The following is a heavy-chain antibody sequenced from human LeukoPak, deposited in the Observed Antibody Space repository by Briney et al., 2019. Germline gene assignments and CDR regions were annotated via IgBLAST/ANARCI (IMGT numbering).Heavy chain of an antibody. Sequence: GGSLRLSCAASGFTFSNYQMNWVRQAPGKGLEWVPCISSSSSYIYYADSVKGRFTISRDNAKNSLFLQMNSLRAEDTAVYYCAREGYSYGYDHWGQGTLVTVSS. D-gene: IGHD5-18*01. V-gene: IGHV3-21*01. CDR3: AREGYSYGYDH. CDR2: ISSSSSYI. J-gene: IGHJ5*02. CDR1: GFTFSNYQ.